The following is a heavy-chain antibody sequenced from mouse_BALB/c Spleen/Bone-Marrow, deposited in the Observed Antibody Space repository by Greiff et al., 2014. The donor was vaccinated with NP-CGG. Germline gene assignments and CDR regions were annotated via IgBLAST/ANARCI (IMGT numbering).Heavy chain of an antibody. D-gene: IGHD1-1*01. CDR1: GFNIKDPY. CDR3: APYYYGRWFTY. CDR2: IDPANGNT. V-gene: IGHV14-3*02. Sequence: EVQLQQSGAELVKPGASVKLSCTASGFNIKDPYMHWVKQRPEQGLEWIGRIDPANGNTKYDPKFQGKATITADTPSNTAYLQLSSLTSEDTAVYYCAPYYYGRWFTYWGQGTLVTVSA. J-gene: IGHJ3*01.